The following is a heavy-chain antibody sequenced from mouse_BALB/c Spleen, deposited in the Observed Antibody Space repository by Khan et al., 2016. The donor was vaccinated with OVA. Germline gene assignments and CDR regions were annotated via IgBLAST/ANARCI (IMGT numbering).Heavy chain of an antibody. D-gene: IGHD1-1*01. V-gene: IGHV3-2*02. CDR1: GYSITSDYA. CDR3: ASMILYYDGSNFEGYYLDY. CDR2: ISYSGDT. Sequence: EVQLVESGPGLVKPSQSLSLTCTVTGYSITSDYAWNWIRQFPGNKLEWMGYISYSGDTAYNPSLKSRISITRDTSKNQFFLQLNSVTTEDTATDYCASMILYYDGSNFEGYYLDYWGQGTTLTVSS. J-gene: IGHJ2*01.